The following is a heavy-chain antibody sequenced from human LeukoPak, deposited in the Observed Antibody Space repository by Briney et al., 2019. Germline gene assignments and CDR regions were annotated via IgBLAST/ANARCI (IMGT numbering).Heavy chain of an antibody. D-gene: IGHD3-10*01. CDR2: IRYDGSNK. J-gene: IGHJ5*02. V-gene: IGHV3-30*02. CDR3: AKDPKWFGEVGVDNWFDP. Sequence: GGSLRLSCAASGFTFSSYGMHWVRQAPGKGLEWVSFIRYDGSNKYYADSVKGRFTISRDNSKNTLYLQMNSLRTEDTAVYYCAKDPKWFGEVGVDNWFDPWGQGTLVTVSS. CDR1: GFTFSSYG.